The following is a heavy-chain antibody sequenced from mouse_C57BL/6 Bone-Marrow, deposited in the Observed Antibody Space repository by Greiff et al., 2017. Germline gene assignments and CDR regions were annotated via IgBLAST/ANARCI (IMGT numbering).Heavy chain of an antibody. V-gene: IGHV1-64*01. CDR3: ARSFFTTVDY. CDR1: GYTFTSYW. Sequence: QVQLQQPGAELVKPGASVKLSCKASGYTFTSYWMHCVKQRPGQGLEWIGMIHPNSGSTNYNEKFKSKATLTVDKSSSTAYMQLSSLTSEDSAVYYCARSFFTTVDYWGQGTTLTVSS. J-gene: IGHJ2*01. D-gene: IGHD1-1*01. CDR2: IHPNSGST.